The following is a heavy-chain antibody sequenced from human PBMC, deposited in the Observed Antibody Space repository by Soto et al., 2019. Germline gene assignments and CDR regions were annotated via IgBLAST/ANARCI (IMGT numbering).Heavy chain of an antibody. CDR1: GFTFSIYA. Sequence: GGSLRLSCVASGFTFSIYAMSWVRQAPGKGLEWVSGIRSSGDTTYYADSVKGRFTISRDNSKNTLYLQMNSLRAEDTAVYYCAKDNPLRFGEFYGMDVWGQGTTVTVSS. D-gene: IGHD3-10*01. J-gene: IGHJ6*01. V-gene: IGHV3-23*01. CDR2: IRSSGDTT. CDR3: AKDNPLRFGEFYGMDV.